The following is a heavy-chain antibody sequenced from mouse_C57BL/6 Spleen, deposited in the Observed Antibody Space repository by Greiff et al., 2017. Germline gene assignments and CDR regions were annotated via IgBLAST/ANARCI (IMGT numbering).Heavy chain of an antibody. J-gene: IGHJ2*01. D-gene: IGHD1-1*01. CDR2: IDPNSGGT. CDR1: GYTFTSYW. CDR3: ARDYYGSSYSYYFDY. V-gene: IGHV1-72*01. Sequence: VKLQQPGAELVKPGASVKLSCKASGYTFTSYWMHWVKQRPGRGLEWIGRIDPNSGGTKYNEKFKSKATLTVDKPSSTAYMQVSSLTSEDSAVYYCARDYYGSSYSYYFDYWGQGTTLTVSS.